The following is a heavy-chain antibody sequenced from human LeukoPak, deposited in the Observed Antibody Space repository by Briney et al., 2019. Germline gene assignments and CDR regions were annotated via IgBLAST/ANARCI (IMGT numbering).Heavy chain of an antibody. V-gene: IGHV4-39*01. Sequence: SETLSLTCTVSGGSISSSSYYWGWICQPPGKGLEWIGSIYYSGSTYYNPSLKIRVTLSVDTSKNQFSLKLSSVTAADTAVYYCARRAIGYDSSGYYPNWYFDLWGRGTLVTVSS. CDR1: GGSISSSSYY. D-gene: IGHD3-22*01. CDR3: ARRAIGYDSSGYYPNWYFDL. J-gene: IGHJ2*01. CDR2: IYYSGST.